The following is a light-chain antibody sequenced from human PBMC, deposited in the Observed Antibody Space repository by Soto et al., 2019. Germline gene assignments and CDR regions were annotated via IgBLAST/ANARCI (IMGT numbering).Light chain of an antibody. CDR3: AAWDDSLSGLNYV. V-gene: IGLV1-47*01. Sequence: QSVLTQPPSASGTPGQRVTISCSGSSSNIGSNYVYWYQQLPGTAPKLLIYRNNQRPSGVPDRFSGSKSGISASLAISGLRSEDEADYYCAAWDDSLSGLNYVFGTGTKVTVL. J-gene: IGLJ1*01. CDR1: SSNIGSNY. CDR2: RNN.